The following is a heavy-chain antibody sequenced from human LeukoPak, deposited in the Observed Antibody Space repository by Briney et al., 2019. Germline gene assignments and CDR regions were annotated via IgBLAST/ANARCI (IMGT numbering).Heavy chain of an antibody. Sequence: PSETLALTCAVYGGSFSGYYWNWLRQPPGKGLEWIGEINHSGSTNYNPSLKSRVTISVDTSKNPFSLKLSSVTAADTAVYYCARFVVVPGRNRFDYWGQGTLVTVSS. V-gene: IGHV4-34*01. J-gene: IGHJ4*02. CDR3: ARFVVVPGRNRFDY. CDR2: INHSGST. D-gene: IGHD2-2*01. CDR1: GGSFSGYY.